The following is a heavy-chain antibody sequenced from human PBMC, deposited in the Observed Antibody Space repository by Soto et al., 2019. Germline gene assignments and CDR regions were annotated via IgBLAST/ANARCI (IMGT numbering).Heavy chain of an antibody. Sequence: QVQLQQWGAGLLKPSETLSLTCAVYGGSFSGYYWTWIHQSSGKGLEWIGEINHTGSINYNPSLKRRVTISEDTSKNQFSLKLSSVTAADTAVYYCARVSPSSTSRYTGAFDFWGQGTLVTVAS. V-gene: IGHV4-34*01. CDR3: ARVSPSSTSRYTGAFDF. D-gene: IGHD2-2*01. J-gene: IGHJ4*02. CDR2: INHTGSI. CDR1: GGSFSGYY.